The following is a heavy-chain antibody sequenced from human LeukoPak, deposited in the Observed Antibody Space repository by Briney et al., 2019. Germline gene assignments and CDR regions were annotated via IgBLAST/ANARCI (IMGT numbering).Heavy chain of an antibody. CDR3: ARDRVLLRYFEWLSY. D-gene: IGHD3-9*01. J-gene: IGHJ4*02. Sequence: GASVKVSCKASGYTFTSYGISWVRQAPGQGLEWMGWISAYNGNTNYAQKLQGRVTMTTDTSTSTAYMELRSLRSDDTAVYYCARDRVLLRYFEWLSYWGQGTLVTVSS. V-gene: IGHV1-18*01. CDR1: GYTFTSYG. CDR2: ISAYNGNT.